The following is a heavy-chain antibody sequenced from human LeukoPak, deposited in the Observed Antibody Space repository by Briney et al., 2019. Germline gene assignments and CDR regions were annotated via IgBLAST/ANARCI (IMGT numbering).Heavy chain of an antibody. CDR2: IYYSGST. J-gene: IGHJ4*02. D-gene: IGHD1-26*01. CDR1: GGSISSSSYY. CDR3: ARASGSYGGPFDY. V-gene: IGHV4-39*07. Sequence: SETLSLTCTVSGGSISSSSYYWGWIRQPPGKGLEWIGSIYYSGSTYYNPSLKSRVTISVDTSKNQFSLKLSSVTAADTAVYYCARASGSYGGPFDYWGQGTLVTVSS.